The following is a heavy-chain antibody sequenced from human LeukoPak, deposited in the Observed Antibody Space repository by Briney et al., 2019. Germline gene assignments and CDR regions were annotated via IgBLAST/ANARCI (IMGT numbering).Heavy chain of an antibody. J-gene: IGHJ3*02. CDR3: AKDREIFGVIIRRSGAFDI. V-gene: IGHV3-23*01. CDR1: GFTFSTYA. D-gene: IGHD3-3*01. CDR2: ISDSDDNT. Sequence: GGSLRLSCAASGFTFSTYAMSWVRQAPGKGLEWVSTISDSDDNTYYADSEKGRFTISRDNSKNTLYLQMNSLRAEDTAVYYCAKDREIFGVIIRRSGAFDIWGQGTMVTVSS.